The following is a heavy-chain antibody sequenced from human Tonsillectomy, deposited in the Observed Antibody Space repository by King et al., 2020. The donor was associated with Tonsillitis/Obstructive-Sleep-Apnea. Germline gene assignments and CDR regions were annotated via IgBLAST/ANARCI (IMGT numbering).Heavy chain of an antibody. CDR2: ISYDGSKK. CDR3: ARGGTGLYWYFDL. CDR1: GFTFSTYA. Sequence: QLVQSGGGVVQPGRSLRLSCAASGFTFSTYALHWVRQAPGKGLEWVAVISYDGSKKDYADSVKGRFTISRDNSKCTLFLQMNSLRPEDTTVYFCARGGTGLYWYFDLWGRGTLVTVSS. J-gene: IGHJ2*01. V-gene: IGHV3-30*01. D-gene: IGHD3/OR15-3a*01.